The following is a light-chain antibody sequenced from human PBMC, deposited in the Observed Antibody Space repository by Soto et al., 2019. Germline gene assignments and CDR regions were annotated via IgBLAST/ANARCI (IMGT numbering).Light chain of an antibody. J-gene: IGKJ3*01. Sequence: EIVLTQSPGTLSLSPGERATLSCRASRSFASSYLAWYQQRPGQAPRLLIYAASNRATGIPDRFSGSGSGTDFTLTINRLEAEDSAVYYCQQYGSSLFTFGPGTKVDFK. V-gene: IGKV3-20*01. CDR2: AAS. CDR1: RSFASSY. CDR3: QQYGSSLFT.